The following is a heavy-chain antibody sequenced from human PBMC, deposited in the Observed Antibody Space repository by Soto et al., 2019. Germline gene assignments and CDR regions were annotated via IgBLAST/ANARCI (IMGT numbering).Heavy chain of an antibody. CDR3: ARSETTYNWND. V-gene: IGHV3-11*05. CDR1: GFTFSDYY. D-gene: IGHD1-20*01. CDR2: IRSRGDYT. J-gene: IGHJ4*02. Sequence: QVQLVESGGGFVKPGGSLRLSCAASGFTFSDYYMSWIRQAPGKGLEWISYIRSRGDYTSYADSVKGRFTISRDNANNSLYLQMNSLRAEDTALYYCARSETTYNWNDWGQGALVTVSS.